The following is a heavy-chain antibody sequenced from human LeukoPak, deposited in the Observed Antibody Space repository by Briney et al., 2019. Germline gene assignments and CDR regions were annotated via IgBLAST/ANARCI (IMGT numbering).Heavy chain of an antibody. CDR3: ARDGAAAGVLGFDP. D-gene: IGHD6-13*01. J-gene: IGHJ5*02. CDR2: IYYSGST. Sequence: KSSETQSLTCTVSGGSISSGGYYWSWIRRHPGKGLEWIGYIYYSGSTYYNRALKSRVTISVDTSKNQFSLKLSSVTAADTAVYYCARDGAAAGVLGFDPWGQGTLVTVSS. V-gene: IGHV4-31*03. CDR1: GGSISSGGYY.